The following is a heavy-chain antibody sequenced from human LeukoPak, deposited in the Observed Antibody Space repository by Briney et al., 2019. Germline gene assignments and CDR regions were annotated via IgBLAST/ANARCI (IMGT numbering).Heavy chain of an antibody. V-gene: IGHV4-31*03. CDR2: IYNSGST. CDR3: ARDRAVTTPWCFGY. J-gene: IGHJ4*02. D-gene: IGHD4-17*01. CDR1: GGSISSGGYY. Sequence: SETLSLTCTVSGGSISSGGYYWSWIRQHPGKGLEWIGYIYNSGSTYYNPSLKSRVTISVDTSKNQFPLKLSSVTAADTAVYYCARDRAVTTPWCFGYWGQGTLVTVSS.